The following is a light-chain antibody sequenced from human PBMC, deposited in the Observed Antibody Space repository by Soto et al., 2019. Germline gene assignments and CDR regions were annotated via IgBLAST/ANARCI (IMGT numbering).Light chain of an antibody. J-gene: IGKJ3*01. CDR1: QSISSW. CDR2: TAS. Sequence: SQMPQWPNTPSASVGARVTITYRASQSISSWLAWYQQKPGKAPKLLIYTASSLESGVPARFSGSGSGTDFTLTISSLEPEDFAVYYCQQRSNWPRVFTFGPGTKVDIK. CDR3: QQRSNWPRVFT. V-gene: IGKV1-5*03.